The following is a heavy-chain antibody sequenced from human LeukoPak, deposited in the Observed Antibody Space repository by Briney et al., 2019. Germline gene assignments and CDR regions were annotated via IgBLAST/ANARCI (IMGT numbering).Heavy chain of an antibody. CDR1: GGTFSSYA. Sequence: ASVNVSCKASGGTFSSYAISWVRQAPGQGLEWMGGIIPIFGTANYAQKFQGRVTLTRDMSTSTDYLELSSLRSEDTAVYYCARDNSVRDEAWWFNPWGQGTLVTVSS. V-gene: IGHV1-69*05. J-gene: IGHJ5*02. D-gene: IGHD5-24*01. CDR2: IIPIFGTA. CDR3: ARDNSVRDEAWWFNP.